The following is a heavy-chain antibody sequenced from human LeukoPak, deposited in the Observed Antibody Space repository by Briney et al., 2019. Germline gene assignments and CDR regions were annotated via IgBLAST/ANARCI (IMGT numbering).Heavy chain of an antibody. V-gene: IGHV5-51*01. J-gene: IGHJ4*02. CDR3: ARQGGGSGDDYSSY. CDR1: GSTFTNHF. D-gene: IGHD5-12*01. CDR2: IYPGSSDT. Sequence: GESLKISCKGSGSTFTNHFIAWVRQMPGKGLEWMGVIYPGSSDTRYSPSFQGHVTISADKSISTAYLQWSSLKASDSAMYYCARQGGGSGDDYSSYWGQGTLVTVSS.